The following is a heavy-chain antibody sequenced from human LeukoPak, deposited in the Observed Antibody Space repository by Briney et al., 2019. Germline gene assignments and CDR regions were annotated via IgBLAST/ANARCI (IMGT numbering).Heavy chain of an antibody. V-gene: IGHV4-38-2*01. CDR1: GYSISSGYY. CDR3: ARHVYHPVTTVWAFDI. CDR2: IYHSGST. J-gene: IGHJ3*02. Sequence: SETLSLTCAVSGYSISSGYYWGWIRQPPGKGLEWIGSIYHSGSTYYNPSLESRVTISVDTSKNQFSLKLSSVTAADTAVYYCARHVYHPVTTVWAFDIWGQGTMVTVSS. D-gene: IGHD4-17*01.